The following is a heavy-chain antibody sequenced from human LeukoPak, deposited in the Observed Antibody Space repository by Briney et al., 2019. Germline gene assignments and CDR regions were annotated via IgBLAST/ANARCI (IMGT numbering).Heavy chain of an antibody. Sequence: GGSLRLSCEASESTFNSFALHWVRQAPGKGLEWVAVVSHDGSITHYADSVKGRFAISRDNSKKTLYLQINSLRPDDTAIYYCARDVWDYDSSDDYLDFWGQGNLGTVSA. J-gene: IGHJ4*02. CDR2: VSHDGSIT. CDR3: ARDVWDYDSSDDYLDF. D-gene: IGHD3-22*01. V-gene: IGHV3-30*09. CDR1: ESTFNSFA.